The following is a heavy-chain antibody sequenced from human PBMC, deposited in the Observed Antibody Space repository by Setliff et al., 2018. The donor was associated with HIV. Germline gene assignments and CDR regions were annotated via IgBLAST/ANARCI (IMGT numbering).Heavy chain of an antibody. D-gene: IGHD1-7*01. Sequence: ASVKVSCKASGYTFTSYYMHWVRQAPGQGLEWMGWISPVLNRADYAQRFHGRVTITADESTNTVYMELRSLTPEDTAIYYCARKAGTTLHYHYYYMDVWGKGTTVTVSS. CDR3: ARKAGTTLHYHYYYMDV. CDR1: GYTFTSYY. CDR2: ISPVLNRA. V-gene: IGHV1-2*02. J-gene: IGHJ6*03.